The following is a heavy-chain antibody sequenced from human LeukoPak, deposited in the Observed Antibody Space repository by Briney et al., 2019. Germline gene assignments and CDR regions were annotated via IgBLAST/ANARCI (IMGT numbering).Heavy chain of an antibody. CDR3: ARALYSSSWYNYFGY. V-gene: IGHV3-49*03. CDR2: IRTKAYGGTT. Sequence: PAGGSLRLSCLASDFTFGDYTMSWFRQAPGKRLEWVGFIRTKAYGGTTDYAASVKGRFTISRDVSKTIAYLQMNSLKTEDTAVYYCARALYSSSWYNYFGYWGQGTLVTVSS. J-gene: IGHJ4*02. D-gene: IGHD6-13*01. CDR1: DFTFGDYT.